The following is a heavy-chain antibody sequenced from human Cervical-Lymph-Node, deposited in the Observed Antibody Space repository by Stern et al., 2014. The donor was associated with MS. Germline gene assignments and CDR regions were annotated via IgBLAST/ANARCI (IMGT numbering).Heavy chain of an antibody. D-gene: IGHD1-1*01. CDR2: IYYSGST. CDR3: ARLSFSRGIY. CDR1: GGSVSTRNYY. Sequence: VQLVESGPGLVKPSETLSLTCAVSGGSVSTRNYYWGWIRQPPGKGLQWIASIYYSGSTYYNPSLESRVTISVDTSGNQFSLSLNSVTAADTAVYYCARLSFSRGIYWGQGTLVTVSS. J-gene: IGHJ4*02. V-gene: IGHV4-39*01.